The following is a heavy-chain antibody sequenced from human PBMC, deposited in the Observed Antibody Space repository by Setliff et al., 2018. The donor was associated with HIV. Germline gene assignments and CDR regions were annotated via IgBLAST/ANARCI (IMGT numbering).Heavy chain of an antibody. CDR2: IRYDGSNK. J-gene: IGHJ5*02. CDR1: GFTFSTYG. D-gene: IGHD2-15*01. Sequence: GGSLRLSCAASGFTFSTYGMQWVRQAPGKGLEWVAFIRYDGSNKYYADSVKGRFTISRDNSKNTLYLQMNSLRTEDTAVYYCARSGGDCSGISCYSLWFDPWGHGTLVTVSS. V-gene: IGHV3-30*02. CDR3: ARSGGDCSGISCYSLWFDP.